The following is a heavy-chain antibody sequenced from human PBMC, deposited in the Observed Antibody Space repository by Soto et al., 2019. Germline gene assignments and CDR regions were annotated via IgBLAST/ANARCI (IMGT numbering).Heavy chain of an antibody. V-gene: IGHV3-23*01. CDR3: AKVGIGMFSHKHHFDH. CDR2: ISGSGDSS. D-gene: IGHD2-2*03. Sequence: GGSLRLSCAASGFTVSNTYMTWVRQPPGKGLECVSAISGSGDSSYYADSVKDRFTISRDNPTNTLYLQMNNLRAEDTAVYYCAKVGIGMFSHKHHFDHWGQGTQVTVSS. J-gene: IGHJ4*02. CDR1: GFTVSNTY.